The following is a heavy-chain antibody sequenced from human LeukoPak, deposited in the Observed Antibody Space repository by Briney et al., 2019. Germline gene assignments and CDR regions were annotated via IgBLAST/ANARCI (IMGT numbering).Heavy chain of an antibody. D-gene: IGHD3-22*01. CDR2: INPSGGST. CDR1: GYTFTSYY. V-gene: IGHV1-46*01. Sequence: GASVKVSCKASGYTFTSYYMHWVRQAPGQGLEWMGIINPSGGSTSYAQKFQGRVTMTRDMSTSTVYMELSSLRSEDTAVYYCARGEGPGYYDSSGLPFYWGQGTLVTVSS. J-gene: IGHJ4*02. CDR3: ARGEGPGYYDSSGLPFY.